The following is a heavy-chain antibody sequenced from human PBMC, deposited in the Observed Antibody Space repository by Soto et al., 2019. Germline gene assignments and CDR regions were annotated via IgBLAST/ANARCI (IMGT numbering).Heavy chain of an antibody. D-gene: IGHD6-6*01. CDR3: VRGEQQLVRVAVFYCLDV. J-gene: IGHJ6*03. V-gene: IGHV1-8*01. CDR2: MNPNRGNT. Sequence: ASVKVSCKASGYTFTSYDINWVRQATGQGLEWMGWMNPNRGNTGYAQKFQGRVTMPRNTSISTAYMELSSLRSEDTAVYYCVRGEQQLVRVAVFYCLDVLGKGATVTVSS. CDR1: GYTFTSYD.